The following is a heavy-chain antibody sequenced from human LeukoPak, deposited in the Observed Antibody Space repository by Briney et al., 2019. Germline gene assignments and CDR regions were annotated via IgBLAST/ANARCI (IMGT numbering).Heavy chain of an antibody. J-gene: IGHJ6*03. V-gene: IGHV3-23*01. D-gene: IGHD4-23*01. CDR1: GFTFSSYA. Sequence: GGSLRLSCAASGFTFSSYAMSWVRQAPGKGLEWVSAISGSGGSTYYADSVKGRFTISRDNSKNTLYLQMNSLRAEDTAVYYCARDNYGGTPDYYYYYYMDVWGKGTTVTVSS. CDR2: ISGSGGST. CDR3: ARDNYGGTPDYYYYYYMDV.